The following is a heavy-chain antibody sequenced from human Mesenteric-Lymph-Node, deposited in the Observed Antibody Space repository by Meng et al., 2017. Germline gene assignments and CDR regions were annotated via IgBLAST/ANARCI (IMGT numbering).Heavy chain of an antibody. CDR3: ARENDSTGFYYDY. J-gene: IGHJ4*02. CDR1: GYSISSGYY. CDR2: IYHSGST. V-gene: IGHV4-38-2*02. D-gene: IGHD3-22*01. Sequence: SETLSLTCTVSGYSISSGYYWGWIRQPPGKGLEWIGSIYHSGSTYYNPSLKSRVTISVDTSKNQLSLRLNSVTAADTALYYCARENDSTGFYYDYWGQGTLVTVSS.